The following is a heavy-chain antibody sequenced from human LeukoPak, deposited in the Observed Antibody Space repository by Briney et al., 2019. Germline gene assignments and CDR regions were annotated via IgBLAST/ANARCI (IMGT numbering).Heavy chain of an antibody. Sequence: GESLKISCKGSGYIFTNYWIGWVRQLPGEGLEWMGIIYPGGSDTRYSPSFQGQVTISADNSINTAYLQWSSLKASDTAIYYCARRLTAEVWGQGTLVTVSS. CDR1: GYIFTNYW. CDR2: IYPGGSDT. CDR3: ARRLTAEV. D-gene: IGHD7-27*01. V-gene: IGHV5-51*01. J-gene: IGHJ4*02.